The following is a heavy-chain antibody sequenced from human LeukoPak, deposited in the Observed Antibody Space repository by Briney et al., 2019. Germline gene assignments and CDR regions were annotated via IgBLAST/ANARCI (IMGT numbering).Heavy chain of an antibody. J-gene: IGHJ1*01. CDR2: ISYDGGEQ. V-gene: IGHV3-30*18. D-gene: IGHD3-9*01. CDR1: GFTFSNYG. Sequence: HPGGSLRLSCAASGFTFSNYGMHWVRQAPGKGLEWVAVISYDGGEQHYGDSVKGRFSISRDDSKSTLYLQMNSLTVEDTALYYCVKPRTFYDILTVSFQQWGQGTWVTVSS. CDR3: VKPRTFYDILTVSFQQ.